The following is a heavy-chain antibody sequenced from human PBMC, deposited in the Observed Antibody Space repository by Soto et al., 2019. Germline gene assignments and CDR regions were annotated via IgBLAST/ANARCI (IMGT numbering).Heavy chain of an antibody. CDR2: ISYDGSNK. Sequence: QVQLVESGGGVVQPGRSLRLSCAASGFTFSSYGMHWVRQAPGKGLEWVAVISYDGSNKYYADSVKGRFTISRDNSKNTRYLQMNSLRAEDTAEYYCAKGISDSWGQGTLVTVSS. V-gene: IGHV3-30*18. J-gene: IGHJ4*02. CDR1: GFTFSSYG. CDR3: AKGISDS. D-gene: IGHD3-10*01.